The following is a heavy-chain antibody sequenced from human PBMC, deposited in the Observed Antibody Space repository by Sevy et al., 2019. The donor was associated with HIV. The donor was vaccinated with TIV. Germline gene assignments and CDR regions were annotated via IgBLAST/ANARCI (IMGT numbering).Heavy chain of an antibody. CDR1: GFTFDDYG. CDR3: AGHPRLYVLYGMDV. Sequence: GGSLRLSCAASGFTFDDYGMSWVRQAPGKGLEWVSGINWNGGSTGYADSVKGRFTISRDNAKNSLYLQMNSLRAEDTALYYCAGHPRLYVLYGMDVWGQGTTVTVSS. V-gene: IGHV3-20*04. CDR2: INWNGGST. D-gene: IGHD3-10*02. J-gene: IGHJ6*02.